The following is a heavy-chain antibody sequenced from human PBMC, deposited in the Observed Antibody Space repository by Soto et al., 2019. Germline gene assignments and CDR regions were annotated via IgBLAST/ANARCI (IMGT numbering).Heavy chain of an antibody. CDR1: GYTFTSYG. CDR2: INPYNGNT. J-gene: IGHJ4*02. D-gene: IGHD6-13*01. V-gene: IGHV1-18*01. CDR3: ARVGVGLAAPRVWPY. Sequence: ASVKVSCKASGYTFTSYGITWVRQAPGQGLEWMAWINPYNGNTKYAEKFLGRVTVTTDTSTATAYMEVRSLTSDDTAVFYCARVGVGLAAPRVWPYWGQGTPVTVSS.